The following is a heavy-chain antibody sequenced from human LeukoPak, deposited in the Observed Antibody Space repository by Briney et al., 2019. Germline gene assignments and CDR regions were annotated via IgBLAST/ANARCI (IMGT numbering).Heavy chain of an antibody. Sequence: SETLSLTCTVSGGSISSSSYYWGWIRQPPGKGLEWIGSIYYSGSTYHNPSLKSRVTISVDTSKNQFSLKLSSVTAADTAVYYCAPMEWELRTPGSFDPWGQGTLVTVSS. CDR2: IYYSGST. CDR1: GGSISSSSYY. D-gene: IGHD1-26*01. J-gene: IGHJ5*02. V-gene: IGHV4-39*01. CDR3: APMEWELRTPGSFDP.